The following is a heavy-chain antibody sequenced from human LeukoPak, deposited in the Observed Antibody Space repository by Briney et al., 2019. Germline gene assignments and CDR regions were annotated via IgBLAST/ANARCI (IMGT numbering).Heavy chain of an antibody. J-gene: IGHJ4*02. Sequence: GGSLRLSCAPSGFNFDSYVMHWVRQAPGKGLEWVALISYDGGNIYYADSVKGRFTISRDNSKNTLYLQMDSLRTDDTAVYYCARDPPFRTGWSQNFFDQWGQGTLVIVSS. D-gene: IGHD6-19*01. CDR2: ISYDGGNI. CDR1: GFNFDSYV. V-gene: IGHV3-30*03. CDR3: ARDPPFRTGWSQNFFDQ.